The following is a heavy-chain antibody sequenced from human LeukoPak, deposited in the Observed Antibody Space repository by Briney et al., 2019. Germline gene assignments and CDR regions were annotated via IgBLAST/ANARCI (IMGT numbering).Heavy chain of an antibody. CDR1: GYTFTSYD. CDR3: ARTMVRGVPYYYYYYGMDV. CDR2: MNPNSGNT. D-gene: IGHD3-10*01. J-gene: IGHJ6*02. Sequence: ASVKVSCKASGYTFTSYDINWVRQATGQGLEWMGWMNPNSGNTGYAQKFQGRVTMTRNTSISTAYMELSSLRSEDTAVYYCARTMVRGVPYYYYYYGMDVWGQGTTVTVSS. V-gene: IGHV1-8*01.